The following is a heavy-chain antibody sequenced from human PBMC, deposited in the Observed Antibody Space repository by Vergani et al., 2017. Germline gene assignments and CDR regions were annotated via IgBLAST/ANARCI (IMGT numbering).Heavy chain of an antibody. Sequence: QVQLVESGGGVVQPGRSLRLSCAASGFTFSSYAMHWVRQAPGKGLEWVAVISYDGSNKYYADSVKGRFTISRDNSKNTLYLQMNSLRAEDTAVYYCARDRFRFVENWELYYYYGMDVWGQGTTVTVSS. J-gene: IGHJ6*02. V-gene: IGHV3-30*14. CDR1: GFTFSSYA. CDR3: ARDRFRFVENWELYYYYGMDV. CDR2: ISYDGSNK. D-gene: IGHD1-26*01.